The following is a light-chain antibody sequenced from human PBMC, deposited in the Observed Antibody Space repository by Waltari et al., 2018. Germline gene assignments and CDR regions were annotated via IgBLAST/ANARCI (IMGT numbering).Light chain of an antibody. CDR3: QSFDDSLSGSIVL. CDR1: RPNIGAGSA. J-gene: IGLJ2*01. V-gene: IGLV1-40*01. Sequence: QSVLTQPPSVSGAPGQRVTISCTGSRPNIGAGSAVHWSQQIPGTAPKLLIYDNTNRPSGVPDRFSGSKSGTSASLAITGLQAADEADYYCQSFDDSLSGSIVLFGGGTKLTVL. CDR2: DNT.